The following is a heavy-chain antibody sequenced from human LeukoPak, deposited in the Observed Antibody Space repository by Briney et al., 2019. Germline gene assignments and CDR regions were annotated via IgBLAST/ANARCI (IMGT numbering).Heavy chain of an antibody. V-gene: IGHV3-23*01. CDR2: ISVSGDST. CDR3: AKGIRGLPPALDI. Sequence: PGMSLRLSCSASGFTLSTYAMSWVRQAQGKGLEWVSTISVSGDSTNYADSLRRRFTISRNTSNDTLFLQLNSVRAEDTAVYYCAKGIRGLPPALDIWGQGTMVTVCS. CDR1: GFTLSTYA. D-gene: IGHD5-24*01. J-gene: IGHJ3*02.